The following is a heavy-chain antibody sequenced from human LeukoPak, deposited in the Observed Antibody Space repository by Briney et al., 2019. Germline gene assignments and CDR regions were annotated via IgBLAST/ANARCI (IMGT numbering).Heavy chain of an antibody. V-gene: IGHV1-2*02. CDR3: AREPATMVRGVLLGRFDP. J-gene: IGHJ5*02. D-gene: IGHD3-10*01. CDR2: INPNNGGT. CDR1: GYTFTGYY. Sequence: ASVKVSCKASGYTFTGYYMHWVRQAPGQGLEWMGWINPNNGGTNYAQKFQGRVTMTRDTSVSTAYMDLSRLRSDDTAVYYCAREPATMVRGVLLGRFDPWGQGTLVTVSS.